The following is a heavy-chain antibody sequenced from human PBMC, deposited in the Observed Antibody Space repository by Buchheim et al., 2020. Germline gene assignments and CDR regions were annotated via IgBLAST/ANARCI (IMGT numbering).Heavy chain of an antibody. CDR1: GFTFSSYS. CDR3: ARGKSRSYYGMDV. V-gene: IGHV3-48*01. J-gene: IGHJ6*02. CDR2: ISSGSSTI. Sequence: EVQLVESEGGLVQPGGSLRLSCAASGFTFSSYSMNWVRQAPGKGLEWVSYISSGSSTIYYADSVKGRFTISRDNAKNSLYLQMNSLRAEDTAVYYCARGKSRSYYGMDVWGQGTT.